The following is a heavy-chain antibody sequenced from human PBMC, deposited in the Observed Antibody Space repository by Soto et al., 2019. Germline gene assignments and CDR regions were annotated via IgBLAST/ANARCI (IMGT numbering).Heavy chain of an antibody. V-gene: IGHV4-4*02. CDR2: LYHSGRT. CDR3: AREGRGNCSGISCYSGLCGMGV. D-gene: IGHD2-15*01. CDR1: GGSINSNW. Sequence: QVQLQESGPGLVKPSGNLSLTCVVSGGSINSNWWSWVRHHPGKGLEWIWELYHSGRTNYNPSLRTRVNISLDMSYHQSALDLSSVTAADTAVLDSAREGRGNCSGISCYSGLCGMGVWGQGTTFTVFS. J-gene: IGHJ6*02.